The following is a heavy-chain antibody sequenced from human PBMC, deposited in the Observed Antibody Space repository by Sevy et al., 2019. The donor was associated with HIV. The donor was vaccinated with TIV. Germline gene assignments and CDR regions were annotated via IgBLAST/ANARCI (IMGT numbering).Heavy chain of an antibody. J-gene: IGHJ4*02. D-gene: IGHD6-13*01. V-gene: IGHV3-53*01. Sequence: GGSLRLSCAASGFTVSNNYMNWVRQAPGKGLEWVSIIYSGGTEHYADSAKGRFTISRDHSKKTWYLQMNSLRAEDTAIYYCARDPPGIAATGGGWGQGTLVTVSS. CDR2: IYSGGTE. CDR3: ARDPPGIAATGGG. CDR1: GFTVSNNY.